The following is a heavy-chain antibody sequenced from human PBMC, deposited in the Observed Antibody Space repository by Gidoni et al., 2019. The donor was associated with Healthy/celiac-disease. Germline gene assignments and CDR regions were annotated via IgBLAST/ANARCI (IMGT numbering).Heavy chain of an antibody. CDR2: ISSSSSTI. CDR3: ARTHHCSGGSCYSNWFDP. V-gene: IGHV3-48*01. CDR1: GFTFSSYS. Sequence: EVQLVESGGGLVQPGGSLRLSCAASGFTFSSYSMNWVRQAPGKGLEWGSYISSSSSTIYYADSVKGRFTISRDNAKNSLYLQMNSLRAEDTAVYYCARTHHCSGGSCYSNWFDPWGQGTLVTVSS. J-gene: IGHJ5*02. D-gene: IGHD2-15*01.